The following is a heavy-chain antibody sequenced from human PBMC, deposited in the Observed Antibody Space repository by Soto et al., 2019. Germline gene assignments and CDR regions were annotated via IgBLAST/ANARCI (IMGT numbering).Heavy chain of an antibody. CDR1: GFTFSGSA. D-gene: IGHD4-17*01. Sequence: GESLKISCAASGFTFSGSAMHWVRQASGKGLEWVGRIRSKANSYATAYAASVKGRFTISRDDSKNTAYLQMNSLKTEDTAVYYCTRRLDYGHYPWGQGTLVTVSS. CDR3: TRRLDYGHYP. V-gene: IGHV3-73*01. CDR2: IRSKANSYAT. J-gene: IGHJ5*02.